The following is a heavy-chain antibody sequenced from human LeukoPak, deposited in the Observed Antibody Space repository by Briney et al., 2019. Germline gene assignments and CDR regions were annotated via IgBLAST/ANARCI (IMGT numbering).Heavy chain of an antibody. Sequence: SQTLSLTCAISGDSVSSNSAAWNWIRQSPSRGLEWLGRTYYRSKWYNDYAVSVKSRITINPDTSKNQFPLQLNSVTPEDTAVYYCARDGSRIAVAGTSGWFDPWGQGTLVTVSS. V-gene: IGHV6-1*01. D-gene: IGHD6-19*01. CDR1: GDSVSSNSAA. J-gene: IGHJ5*02. CDR3: ARDGSRIAVAGTSGWFDP. CDR2: TYYRSKWYN.